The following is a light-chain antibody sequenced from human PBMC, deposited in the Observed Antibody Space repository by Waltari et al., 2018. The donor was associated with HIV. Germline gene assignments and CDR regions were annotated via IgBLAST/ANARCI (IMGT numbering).Light chain of an antibody. CDR1: PSHLGGYDS. CDR2: DIT. Sequence: QSVLTQPRSVSGSLGQSVTTTCTGTPSHLGGYDSVSWYQQHPDKAHNLIIYDITHRPAGVPDRFSSSKSGTTASLTISDLRAEDEAQYYCCSYGGSHTYYVFGTGTMVTV. CDR3: CSYGGSHTYYV. J-gene: IGLJ1*01. V-gene: IGLV2-11*01.